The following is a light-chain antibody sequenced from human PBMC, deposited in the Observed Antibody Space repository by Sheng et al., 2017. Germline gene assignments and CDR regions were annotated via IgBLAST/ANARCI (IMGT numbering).Light chain of an antibody. CDR2: TDT. CDR1: SSNIGAGYD. J-gene: IGLJ3*02. V-gene: IGLV1-40*01. CDR3: QSYGSSLSAWV. Sequence: QSVLTQPPSVSGAPGQRVTISCTGSSSNIGAGYDVHWYQQLPGTAPKLLIYTDTNRPSGVPDRFSASKSGTSASLAITGLQAEDEADYYCQSYGSSLSAWVFGGGTKLTVL.